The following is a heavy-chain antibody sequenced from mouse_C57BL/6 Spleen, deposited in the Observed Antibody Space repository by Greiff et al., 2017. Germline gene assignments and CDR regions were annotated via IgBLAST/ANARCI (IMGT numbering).Heavy chain of an antibody. D-gene: IGHD4-1*01. CDR2: IDPSDSDT. V-gene: IGHV1-69*01. Sequence: QVQLQQPGAELVMPGASVKLSCKASGYTFTSYWMHWVKQRPGQGLEWIGEIDPSDSDTNYNQKFKGKSTLTVDKSSSTAYMQLSSLTSEDSAVYYCARSPGTGTRQGVFAYWGQGTLVTVSA. J-gene: IGHJ3*01. CDR3: ARSPGTGTRQGVFAY. CDR1: GYTFTSYW.